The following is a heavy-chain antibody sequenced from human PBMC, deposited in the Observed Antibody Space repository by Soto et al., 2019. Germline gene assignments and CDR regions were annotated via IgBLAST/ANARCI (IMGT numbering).Heavy chain of an antibody. V-gene: IGHV4-59*01. Sequence: VQLQESGPGLVKPSETLSLTCTVSGGSISGYYWSWIRQSPGKGLEWIGYIHYSGSTNYNPSLKSRVPISVDTSKNQLSLKLSSVTAADTAVYYCARGSAAGTKSPFDYWGQGTLVTVSS. D-gene: IGHD6-13*01. J-gene: IGHJ4*02. CDR1: GGSISGYY. CDR3: ARGSAAGTKSPFDY. CDR2: IHYSGST.